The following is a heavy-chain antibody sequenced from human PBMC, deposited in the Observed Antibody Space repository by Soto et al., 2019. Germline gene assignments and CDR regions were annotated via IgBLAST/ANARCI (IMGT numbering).Heavy chain of an antibody. CDR3: AREVGGLDDDRFDY. CDR2: IYYSGST. D-gene: IGHD3-3*01. CDR1: GGSISSYY. J-gene: IGHJ4*02. V-gene: IGHV4-59*01. Sequence: SETLSLTCTVSGGSISSYYWSWIRQPPGKGLEWIGYIYYSGSTNYNPSLKSRVTISVDTSKNQFSLKLSSVTAADTAVYYCAREVGGLDDDRFDYWGPGTLVTVS.